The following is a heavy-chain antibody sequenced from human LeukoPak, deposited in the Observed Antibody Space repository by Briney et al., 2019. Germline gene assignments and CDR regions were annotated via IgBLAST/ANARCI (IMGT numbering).Heavy chain of an antibody. CDR3: ARGEAVGYTVERLW. J-gene: IGHJ4*02. CDR2: IYGDGSS. D-gene: IGHD5/OR15-5a*01. CDR1: GFTVSSNY. Sequence: GGSLRLSCAASGFTVSSNYMGWVRQAPGKGLKWVSVIYGDGSSYYADSVKGRFTISRDNSKNTLHLQMNSLRAEDTAVYYCARGEAVGYTVERLWWGQGTLVTVSS. V-gene: IGHV3-53*01.